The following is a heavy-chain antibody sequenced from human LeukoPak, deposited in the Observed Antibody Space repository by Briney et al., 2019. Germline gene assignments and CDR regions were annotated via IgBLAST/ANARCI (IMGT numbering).Heavy chain of an antibody. Sequence: GESLKISCKGSGYRFTNYWIGWVRQLPGKGLEWMGIIYPDDSDTRYSPSFQGQVTISADKSMNTAYLQWSGLKASDTAMYYCARQGNGIFDYWGQGTLVTVSS. CDR2: IYPDDSDT. V-gene: IGHV5-51*01. CDR3: ARQGNGIFDY. J-gene: IGHJ4*02. CDR1: GYRFTNYW. D-gene: IGHD2-8*01.